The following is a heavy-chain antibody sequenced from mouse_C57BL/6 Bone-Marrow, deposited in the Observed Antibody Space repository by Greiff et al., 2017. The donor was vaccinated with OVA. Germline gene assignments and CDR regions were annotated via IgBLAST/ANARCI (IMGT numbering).Heavy chain of an antibody. CDR2: ISDGGSYT. CDR3: ARGGSNDWFAY. Sequence: EVQLQESGGGLVKPGGSLKLSCAASGFTFSSYAMSWVRQTPEKRLEWVATISDGGSYTYYPDNVKGRFTISRDNAKNNLYLQMSHLKSEDTAMYYCARGGSNDWFAYWGQGTLVTVSA. CDR1: GFTFSSYA. J-gene: IGHJ3*01. D-gene: IGHD2-5*01. V-gene: IGHV5-4*01.